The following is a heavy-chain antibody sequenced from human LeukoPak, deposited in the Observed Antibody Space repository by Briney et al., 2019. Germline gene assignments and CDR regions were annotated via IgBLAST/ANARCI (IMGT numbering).Heavy chain of an antibody. Sequence: PSETLSPTCVVSGYPVSSNSYWAWIRQSPGKGLEWIGSIHHGGNTYYNPSLMSRVSMSLDTSKNQCSLNLNSVTAADTAVFYCATRLGNGFDMWGQGTMVTVSS. J-gene: IGHJ3*02. D-gene: IGHD6-19*01. CDR2: IHHGGNT. CDR1: GYPVSSNSY. CDR3: ATRLGNGFDM. V-gene: IGHV4-38-2*01.